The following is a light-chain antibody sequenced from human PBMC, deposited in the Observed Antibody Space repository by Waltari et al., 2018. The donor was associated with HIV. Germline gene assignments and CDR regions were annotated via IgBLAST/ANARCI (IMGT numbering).Light chain of an antibody. Sequence: QSALTQPPSASGSPGQSVTISCTGTSSDVGGYNYVSWYQQYPGNAPNVMIFEVSNRPSGVPDRFSGSRSGNTASLTVSGLQAEDEADYYCSSYAGSNNWVFGGGTKLTVL. V-gene: IGLV2-8*01. CDR2: EVS. CDR3: SSYAGSNNWV. CDR1: SSDVGGYNY. J-gene: IGLJ3*02.